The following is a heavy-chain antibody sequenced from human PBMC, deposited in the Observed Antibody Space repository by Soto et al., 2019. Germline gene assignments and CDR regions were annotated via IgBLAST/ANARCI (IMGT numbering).Heavy chain of an antibody. V-gene: IGHV4-59*08. D-gene: IGHD6-13*01. CDR1: GGSISSYY. J-gene: IGHJ4*02. Sequence: SETLSLTCTVSGGSISSYYWSWIRQPPGKGLEWIGYIYYSGSTNYNPSLKSRVTISVDTSKNQFSLKLSSVTAADTAVYYCARTGYSSSAIDYWGQGTLVTVSS. CDR2: IYYSGST. CDR3: ARTGYSSSAIDY.